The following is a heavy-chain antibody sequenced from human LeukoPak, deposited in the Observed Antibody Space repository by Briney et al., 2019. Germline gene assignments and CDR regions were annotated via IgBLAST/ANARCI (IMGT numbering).Heavy chain of an antibody. CDR2: IWYDGSNK. J-gene: IGHJ6*02. D-gene: IGHD6-19*01. Sequence: GGSLRLSCAASGFTLSSYGMHWVRQAPGEGLEWVAVIWYDGSNKYYADSVKGRFTISRDNSKNTLYLQMNSMRAEDTAVYYCARAASSGWYYYYGMDVWGQGTTVTVSS. CDR1: GFTLSSYG. CDR3: ARAASSGWYYYYGMDV. V-gene: IGHV3-33*08.